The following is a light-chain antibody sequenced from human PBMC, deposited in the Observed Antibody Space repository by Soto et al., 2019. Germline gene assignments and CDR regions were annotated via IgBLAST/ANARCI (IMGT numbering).Light chain of an antibody. V-gene: IGLV2-14*03. CDR2: DVS. CDR3: SSYTTTNTRQIV. CDR1: SSDVGGYNY. Sequence: QSALTQPASVSGSPGQSITISCTGTSSDVGGYNYVSWYQHHPGKAPKLIIYDVSNRPSGVSNPFSGSKSGNTASLTISGPQPENEADDYCSSYTTTNTRQIVFGTGTKLTVL. J-gene: IGLJ1*01.